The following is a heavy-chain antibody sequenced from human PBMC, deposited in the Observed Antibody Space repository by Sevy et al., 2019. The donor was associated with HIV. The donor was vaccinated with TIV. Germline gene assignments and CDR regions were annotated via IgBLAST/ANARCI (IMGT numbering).Heavy chain of an antibody. CDR3: ARDRYYDASGYYYYYYGLDV. V-gene: IGHV3-66*01. Sequence: GGSLRLSCAASEFSVTDNYMSWVRQAPGKGLEWVSTIYSGGSTFYADSVKGRFTISRDNSKNTLYLHMNSLRAEDTAAYYCARDRYYDASGYYYYYYGLDVWGQGTTVTVSS. CDR1: EFSVTDNY. CDR2: IYSGGST. J-gene: IGHJ6*02. D-gene: IGHD3-22*01.